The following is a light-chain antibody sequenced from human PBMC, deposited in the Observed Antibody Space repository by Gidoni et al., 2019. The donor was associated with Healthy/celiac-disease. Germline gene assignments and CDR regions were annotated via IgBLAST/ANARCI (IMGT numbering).Light chain of an antibody. CDR2: YVS. CDR1: SRDVGGYNY. Sequence: SALTQPAAVSVSPGQSVTISCTGTSRDVGGYNYFSWYQQHTGKAPKLMIYYVSNRPSGVSNRFSGAKSGNTASLTISGLQAEEEADYYCSSYTSSSTIYVVFGGGTKLTVL. J-gene: IGLJ2*01. CDR3: SSYTSSSTIYVV. V-gene: IGLV2-14*03.